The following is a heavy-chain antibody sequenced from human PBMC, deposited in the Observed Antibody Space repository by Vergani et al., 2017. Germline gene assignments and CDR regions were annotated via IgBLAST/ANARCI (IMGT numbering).Heavy chain of an antibody. CDR2: IYYSGST. J-gene: IGHJ1*01. CDR1: GGSISSGDYY. D-gene: IGHD6-19*01. V-gene: IGHV4-30-4*08. CDR3: TRHGRSGWAGYFQH. Sequence: QVQLQESGPGLVKPSQTLSLTCTVSGGSISSGDYYWSWIRQPPGKGLEWIGYIYYSGSTYYNPSLKSRVTISVDTSKNQFSLKLTSVTAADTAVYYCTRHGRSGWAGYFQHWGQGTLVTASS.